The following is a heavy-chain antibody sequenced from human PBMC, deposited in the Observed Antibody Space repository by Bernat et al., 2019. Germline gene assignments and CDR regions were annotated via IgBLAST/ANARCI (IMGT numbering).Heavy chain of an antibody. D-gene: IGHD3-3*01. CDR3: ARARATIFGNGYYYGMDV. Sequence: QVQLVESGGGVVQPGRSLRLSCAASGFTFSSYGMHWVRQAPGKGLEWVAVIWYDGSNKYYADSGKGRFTISRDNSKNTLYLQRNSLRAEDTAVYYCARARATIFGNGYYYGMDVWGQGTTVTVSS. CDR1: GFTFSSYG. CDR2: IWYDGSNK. J-gene: IGHJ6*02. V-gene: IGHV3-33*01.